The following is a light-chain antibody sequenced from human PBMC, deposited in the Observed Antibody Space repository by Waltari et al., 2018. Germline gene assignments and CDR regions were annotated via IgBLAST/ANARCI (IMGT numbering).Light chain of an antibody. CDR3: LAWDGSGYV. CDR1: NLGDKY. CDR2: HDS. Sequence: SYEVTQPPSVSVSPGQTASIPCSGDNLGDKYMSWYQQKPGQSPVLVLFHDSKRPSGIPERFSGSNSGNTATLTISGTQAMDETDYYCLAWDGSGYVFGTGTKVTVL. V-gene: IGLV3-1*01. J-gene: IGLJ1*01.